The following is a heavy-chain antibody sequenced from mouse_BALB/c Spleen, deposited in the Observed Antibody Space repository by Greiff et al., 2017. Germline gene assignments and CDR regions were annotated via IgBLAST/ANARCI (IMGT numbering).Heavy chain of an antibody. D-gene: IGHD1-2*01. Sequence: VNVVESGPGLVAPSQSLSITCTVSGFSLTGYGVNWVRQPPGKGLEWLGMIWGDGSTDYNSALKSRLSISKDNSKSQVFLKMNSLQTDDTARYYCARDNYGYNGYFDVWGAGTTVTVSS. CDR2: IWGDGST. CDR1: GFSLTGYG. CDR3: ARDNYGYNGYFDV. J-gene: IGHJ1*01. V-gene: IGHV2-6-7*01.